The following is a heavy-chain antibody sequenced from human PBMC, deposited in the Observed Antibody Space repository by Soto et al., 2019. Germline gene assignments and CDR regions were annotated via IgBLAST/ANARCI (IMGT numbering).Heavy chain of an antibody. D-gene: IGHD6-13*01. J-gene: IGHJ4*02. CDR2: ISWNSGSI. CDR3: AKDWGSSSWLDY. Sequence: SGGSLRLSCAASGFTFDDYAMHWVRQAPGKGLEWVSGISWNSGSIGYADSVKGRFTISRDNAKNSLYLQMNSLRAEDTALYYCAKDWGSSSWLDYWGQGTLVTVSS. CDR1: GFTFDDYA. V-gene: IGHV3-9*01.